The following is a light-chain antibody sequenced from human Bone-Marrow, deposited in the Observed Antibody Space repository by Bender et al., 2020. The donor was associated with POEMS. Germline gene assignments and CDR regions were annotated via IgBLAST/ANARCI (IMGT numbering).Light chain of an antibody. CDR1: SSDVGFYNL. CDR3: CSYAGSNTWV. CDR2: EVN. J-gene: IGLJ3*02. V-gene: IGLV2-23*02. Sequence: QSALTQPASVSGSPGQSITIACPGTSSDVGFYNLVSWYQQVPGKAPRLIIYEVNKRPSGVSDRFSGSKSGNTASLTISGLQAEDETDYYCCSYAGSNTWVFGGGTKLTVL.